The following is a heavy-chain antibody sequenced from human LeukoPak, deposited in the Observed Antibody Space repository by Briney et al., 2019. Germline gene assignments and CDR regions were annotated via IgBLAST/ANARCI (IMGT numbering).Heavy chain of an antibody. J-gene: IGHJ4*02. CDR2: IIPIFGTA. D-gene: IGHD1-26*01. CDR3: ARRRWSSFDY. CDR1: GGTFSSYA. Sequence: VASVKVSFTASGGTFSSYAISWVRQAPGQGLEWMGGIIPIFGTANYAQKFQGRVTITADESTSTAYMELSSLRSEDTAVYYCARRRWSSFDYWGQGTLVTVSS. V-gene: IGHV1-69*01.